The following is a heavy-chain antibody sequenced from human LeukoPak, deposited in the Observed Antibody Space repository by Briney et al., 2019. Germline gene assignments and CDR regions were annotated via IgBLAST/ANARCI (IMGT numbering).Heavy chain of an antibody. V-gene: IGHV3-30*04. CDR2: ISYDGSNK. CDR3: ARAYITGTDYFDY. D-gene: IGHD1-7*01. J-gene: IGHJ4*02. Sequence: PGRSLRLSCAASGFTFSSYAMHWVRQAPGKGLEWVAVISYDGSNKYYADSVKGRFTISRDNSKNTLYLQMNSLRAEDTAVYYCARAYITGTDYFDYWGQGTLVTVSS. CDR1: GFTFSSYA.